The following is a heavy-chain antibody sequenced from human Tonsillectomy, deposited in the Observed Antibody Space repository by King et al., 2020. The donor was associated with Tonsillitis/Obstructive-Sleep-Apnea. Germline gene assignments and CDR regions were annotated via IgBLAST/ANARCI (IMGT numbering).Heavy chain of an antibody. V-gene: IGHV4-34*01. Sequence: VRLQQWGAGLLKPSETLSLTCAVYGGSFSTYYWSWIRQAPGKGLEWIGEINHSGNTNYNPSLKSRVTISLDTSKNQFSLKLSSVTAADMAVYYCASSGFVTAFDIWGQGTMVTVSS. CDR1: GGSFSTYY. J-gene: IGHJ3*02. CDR2: INHSGNT. D-gene: IGHD3-16*01. CDR3: ASSGFVTAFDI.